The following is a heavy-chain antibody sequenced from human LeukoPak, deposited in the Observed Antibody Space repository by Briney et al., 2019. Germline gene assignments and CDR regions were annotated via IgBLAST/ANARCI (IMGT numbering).Heavy chain of an antibody. J-gene: IGHJ4*02. CDR2: ISGSSGST. V-gene: IGHV3-23*01. D-gene: IGHD3-22*01. Sequence: GGSLRLSCAGSGFTFSSYAMSWVRQAPGKGLEWVSGISGSSGSTYYADSMKGRLTISRDNSKNTLYLQMNTLRAEDTAVYYCAKEYYDHSAYYRSPPDYWGQGTLVTVSS. CDR1: GFTFSSYA. CDR3: AKEYYDHSAYYRSPPDY.